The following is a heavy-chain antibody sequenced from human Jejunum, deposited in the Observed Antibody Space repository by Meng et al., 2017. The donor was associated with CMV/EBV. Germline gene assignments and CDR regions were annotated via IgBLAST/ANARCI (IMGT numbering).Heavy chain of an antibody. J-gene: IGHJ4*02. Sequence: FPFNTYTMNWVRQAPGKGLEWVSSISRSSDNIFYADSVKGRFTVSRDNARNSLYLQMNSLRAEDTAVYYCTRDREDFYGSNLLDFWGQGALVTVSS. CDR1: FPFNTYT. D-gene: IGHD3-10*01. CDR2: ISRSSDNI. V-gene: IGHV3-21*01. CDR3: TRDREDFYGSNLLDF.